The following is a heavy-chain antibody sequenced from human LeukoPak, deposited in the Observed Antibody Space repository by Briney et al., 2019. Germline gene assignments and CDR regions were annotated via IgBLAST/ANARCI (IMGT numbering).Heavy chain of an antibody. J-gene: IGHJ6*02. CDR1: GFTVSANY. V-gene: IGHV3-53*01. CDR2: IYSGGST. Sequence: GGSLRLSCAASGFTVSANYLTWVRQAPGKGLEWVSIIYSGGSTNYADSVRGRFTISRDNSKNTLYLQMNSLRVEDTAIYFCARDLFSYAMNVWGRGTPVTVSS. CDR3: ARDLFSYAMNV.